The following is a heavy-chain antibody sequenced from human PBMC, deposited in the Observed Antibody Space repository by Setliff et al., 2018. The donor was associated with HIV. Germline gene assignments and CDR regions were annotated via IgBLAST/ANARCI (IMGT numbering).Heavy chain of an antibody. J-gene: IGHJ4*02. V-gene: IGHV3-21*01. CDR1: GFTFSTYS. CDR3: ARDVSWRVRTYIDY. D-gene: IGHD3-3*01. CDR2: ISSSSRSK. Sequence: GESLKISCEASGFTFSTYSMNWVRQAPGKGLEWVSSISSSSRSKYYADSVKGRFTISRDNAKNSLYLQMNSLTAEDTAVYYCARDVSWRVRTYIDYWGQGALVTVPS.